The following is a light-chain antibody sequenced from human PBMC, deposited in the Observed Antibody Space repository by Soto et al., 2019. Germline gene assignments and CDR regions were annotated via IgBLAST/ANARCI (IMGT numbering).Light chain of an antibody. CDR2: QDS. V-gene: IGLV3-1*01. J-gene: IGLJ2*01. Sequence: SYELTQPPSVSVSPGQTASITCSGDKLGDKYACWYQQKPGQSPVLVIYQDSKRPSGIPERFSGSNSGNTATLTISGTQATDEADYYRQAWDSSTAVFGGGTKPTVL. CDR1: KLGDKY. CDR3: QAWDSSTAV.